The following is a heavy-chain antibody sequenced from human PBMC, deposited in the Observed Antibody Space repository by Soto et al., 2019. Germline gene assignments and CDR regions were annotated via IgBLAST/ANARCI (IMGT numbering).Heavy chain of an antibody. V-gene: IGHV4-4*07. CDR3: ARDYYYDSSGYSYYFDY. D-gene: IGHD3-22*01. CDR1: GGSISSYY. Sequence: QVQLQESGPGLVKPSETLSLTCTVSGGSISSYYWSWIRQPAGKGLEWIGRIYTSGSTNYNPSLKSRVTMSVDTSKNQFFLKLSSVTAADTAVYYCARDYYYDSSGYSYYFDYWGQGTLVTVSS. J-gene: IGHJ4*02. CDR2: IYTSGST.